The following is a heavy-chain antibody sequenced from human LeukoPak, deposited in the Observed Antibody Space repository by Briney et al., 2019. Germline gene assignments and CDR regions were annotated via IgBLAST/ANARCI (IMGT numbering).Heavy chain of an antibody. D-gene: IGHD2-21*02. CDR3: ARHNGDCETFDLSYYYGMDV. V-gene: IGHV4-59*01. Sequence: SETLSLTCTLSGGSIGSFDWSWIRQPPGKGLDWIGYISSSGSTVYNPSLRGRVTISLDTSKKQFSLRLNSVTAADTAVYYCARHNGDCETFDLSYYYGMDVWGQGTTVTVSS. CDR1: GGSIGSFD. J-gene: IGHJ6*02. CDR2: ISSSGST.